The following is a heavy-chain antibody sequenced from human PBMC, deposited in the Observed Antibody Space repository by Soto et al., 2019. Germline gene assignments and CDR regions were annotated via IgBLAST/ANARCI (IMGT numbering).Heavy chain of an antibody. D-gene: IGHD4-17*01. V-gene: IGHV3-74*01. J-gene: IGHJ2*01. CDR3: ASPSPTVTTVPLIWYFDL. CDR2: INSDGSST. Sequence: GGSLRLSCAASGFTFSSYWMHWVRQAPGKGLVWVSRINSDGSSTSYADSVKGRFTISRDNAKNTLYLQVNSLRAEDTAVYYCASPSPTVTTVPLIWYFDLWGRGTLVTVSS. CDR1: GFTFSSYW.